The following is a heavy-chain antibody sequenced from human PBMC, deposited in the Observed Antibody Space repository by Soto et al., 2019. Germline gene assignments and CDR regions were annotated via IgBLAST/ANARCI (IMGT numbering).Heavy chain of an antibody. CDR2: IIPIFGTA. CDR1: GGTFSSYA. Sequence: SVKVSCKASGGTFSSYAISWVRQAPGQGLEWMGGIIPIFGTANYAQKFQGRVTITADESTSTAYMELSSLRSEDTAVYYCARETGAYYYGMDFSGPATIVTGFS. V-gene: IGHV1-69*13. D-gene: IGHD3-10*01. CDR3: ARETGAYYYGMDF. J-gene: IGHJ6*02.